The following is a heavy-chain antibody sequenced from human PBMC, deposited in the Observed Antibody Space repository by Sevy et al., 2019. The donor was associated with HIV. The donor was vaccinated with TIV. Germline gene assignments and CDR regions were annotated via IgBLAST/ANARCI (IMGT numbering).Heavy chain of an antibody. Sequence: ASVKVSCKVSGYTLTELSMHWVRQAPGKGLEWMGSFDPEDGETIYQQKFQGRVTLTEDTSTDTAYMELGRLRSEGTAVNYCATTKDYYDSSGYPFDYWGQGTLVTVSS. CDR3: ATTKDYYDSSGYPFDY. V-gene: IGHV1-24*01. J-gene: IGHJ4*02. CDR1: GYTLTELS. CDR2: FDPEDGET. D-gene: IGHD3-22*01.